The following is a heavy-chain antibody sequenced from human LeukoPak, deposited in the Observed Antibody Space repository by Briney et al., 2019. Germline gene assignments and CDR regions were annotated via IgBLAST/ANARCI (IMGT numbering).Heavy chain of an antibody. Sequence: GGSLRLSCAASGFTFSSYAMSWVRQAPGKGLEWVSAISGSGGSTYYADSVKGRFTISRDNSKNTLYLRMNSLRAEDTAVYYCAKGWNGYDRFDYWGRGTLVTVSS. V-gene: IGHV3-23*01. CDR1: GFTFSSYA. CDR2: ISGSGGST. CDR3: AKGWNGYDRFDY. D-gene: IGHD5-12*01. J-gene: IGHJ4*02.